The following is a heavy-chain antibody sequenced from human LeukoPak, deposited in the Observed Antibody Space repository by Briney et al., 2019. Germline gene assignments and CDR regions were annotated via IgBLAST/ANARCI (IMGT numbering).Heavy chain of an antibody. Sequence: ASVKVSCKASGYTFTSYGISWVRQAPGQGLEWMGWINPNSGGTNIAQKFLGRVTMTRDTSISTAYMDLSRLRSDDTAVYYCASPLKYSSGWFHAFDLWGQGTMVTVSS. J-gene: IGHJ3*01. D-gene: IGHD6-19*01. CDR2: INPNSGGT. V-gene: IGHV1-2*02. CDR1: GYTFTSYG. CDR3: ASPLKYSSGWFHAFDL.